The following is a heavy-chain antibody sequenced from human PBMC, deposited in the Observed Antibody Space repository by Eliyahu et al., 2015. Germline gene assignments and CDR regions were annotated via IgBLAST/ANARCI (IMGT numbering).Heavy chain of an antibody. CDR1: GGSXSSGXYY. V-gene: IGHV4-31*03. D-gene: IGHD5-18*01. Sequence: QVLLQESGPGLVKPSQTLSLTCTVSGGSXSSGXYYWSWIRQHPGKGLEWIGYIYYSGSTYYNPSLKSRVTISVDTSKNHFSLKTSSVTAADTAVYYCARGRGGFGYGYDYGMDVWGQGTTVTVSS. CDR3: ARGRGGFGYGYDYGMDV. CDR2: IYYSGST. J-gene: IGHJ6*02.